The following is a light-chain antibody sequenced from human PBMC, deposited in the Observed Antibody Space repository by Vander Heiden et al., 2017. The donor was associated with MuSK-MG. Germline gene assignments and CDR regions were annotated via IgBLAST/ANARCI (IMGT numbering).Light chain of an antibody. Sequence: DIVLTQTPDSLAVSLGERPTINCKSSQTVVYSAANQNHIGWYQQRPGQPPKLLISWASARESGVPDRFSGSGSATDFTLTISSRQAEDVAVYYGQQDYSSQTFGQGTKVEIK. CDR3: QQDYSSQT. CDR2: WAS. V-gene: IGKV4-1*01. J-gene: IGKJ1*01. CDR1: QTVVYSAANQNH.